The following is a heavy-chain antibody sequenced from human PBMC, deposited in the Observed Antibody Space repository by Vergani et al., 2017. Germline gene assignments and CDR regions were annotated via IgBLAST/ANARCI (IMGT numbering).Heavy chain of an antibody. Sequence: QVQLQQWGAGLLKPSETLSLTCAVYGGSFSGYYWSWIRQPPGKGLEWIGEINHSGSTNYNPSLKSRVTISVDTSKNQYSLKLSSVTAADAAVDYCARGNIVVVVAATWFDTWGQGTLVTVSS. CDR3: ARGNIVVVVAATWFDT. CDR1: GGSFSGYY. J-gene: IGHJ5*02. V-gene: IGHV4-34*01. D-gene: IGHD2-15*01. CDR2: INHSGST.